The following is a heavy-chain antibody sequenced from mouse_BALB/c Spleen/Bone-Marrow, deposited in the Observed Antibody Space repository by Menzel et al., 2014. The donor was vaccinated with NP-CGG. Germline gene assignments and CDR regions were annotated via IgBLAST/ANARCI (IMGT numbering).Heavy chain of an antibody. Sequence: VQLQQPGAELVKPGASAKLSCTASGFNIKDTYMHWVKQRPEQGLEWIGWIDPENGNTIYDPKFQGRASITADTSSNTAYLQLSSLPSEDTAVYYCARGLRHAMDYWGQGTSVTVSS. CDR1: GFNIKDTY. CDR3: ARGLRHAMDY. D-gene: IGHD2-4*01. J-gene: IGHJ4*01. CDR2: IDPENGNT. V-gene: IGHV14-3*02.